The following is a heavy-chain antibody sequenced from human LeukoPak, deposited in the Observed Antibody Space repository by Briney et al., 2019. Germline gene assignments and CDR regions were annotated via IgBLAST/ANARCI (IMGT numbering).Heavy chain of an antibody. D-gene: IGHD6-13*01. J-gene: IGHJ3*02. CDR2: IVVGSGNT. Sequence: GASVKVSCKASGFTFTSSAVQWVRQARGQRLEWIGWIVVGSGNTNYAQKFQERVTITRDMSTSTAYMELSSLRSEDTAVYYRAADYSQDAFDIWGQGTMVTVSS. CDR1: GFTFTSSA. CDR3: AADYSQDAFDI. V-gene: IGHV1-58*01.